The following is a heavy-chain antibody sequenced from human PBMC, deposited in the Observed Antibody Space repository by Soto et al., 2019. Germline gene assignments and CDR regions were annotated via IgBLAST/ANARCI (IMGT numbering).Heavy chain of an antibody. CDR2: IIPIFGTA. V-gene: IGHV1-69*13. D-gene: IGHD3-3*01. CDR3: ARVCSGNSFYYYYGMDV. CDR1: GGTFSSYA. Sequence: ASVKVSCKASGGTFSSYAISWVRQAPGQGLEWMGGIIPIFGTANYAQKFQGRVTITADESTSTAYMELSSLRSEDTAVYYCARVCSGNSFYYYYGMDVWGQGTTVTVSS. J-gene: IGHJ6*02.